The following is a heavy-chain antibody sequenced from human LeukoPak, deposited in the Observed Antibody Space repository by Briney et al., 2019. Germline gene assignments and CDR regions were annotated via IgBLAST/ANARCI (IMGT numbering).Heavy chain of an antibody. J-gene: IGHJ4*02. CDR2: IYHSGST. V-gene: IGHV4-38-2*02. Sequence: KPSETLSLTCTVSGYSISSGYYWGWIRQPPGKGLEWIGSIYHSGSTNYNPSLKSRVTISVDTSKNQFSLKLSSVTAADTAVHYCARDDLVVPAANPDDYWGQGTLVTVSS. CDR3: ARDDLVVPAANPDDY. CDR1: GYSISSGYY. D-gene: IGHD2-2*01.